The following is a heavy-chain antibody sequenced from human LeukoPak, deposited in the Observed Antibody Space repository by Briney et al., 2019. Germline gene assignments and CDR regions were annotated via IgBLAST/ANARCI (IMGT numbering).Heavy chain of an antibody. J-gene: IGHJ4*02. V-gene: IGHV3-48*01. Sequence: GGSLRLSCAASGFTFSGHSMNWVRQAPGKGLEWVSYIGDSGGSRHYAVSVKGRFTISRDNDKNLLFLQMNDLRAEDTAVYFCERRYNGFDPFFDYWGQGVLVTVSS. CDR2: IGDSGGSR. CDR1: GFTFSGHS. D-gene: IGHD5-12*01. CDR3: ERRYNGFDPFFDY.